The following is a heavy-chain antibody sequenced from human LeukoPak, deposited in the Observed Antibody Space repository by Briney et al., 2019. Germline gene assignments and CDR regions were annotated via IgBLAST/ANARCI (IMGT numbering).Heavy chain of an antibody. CDR3: ARGRAGLRLDQLLSPYFDY. J-gene: IGHJ4*02. Sequence: GGFLRLSCAASGFTFSSYSMNWVRQAPGKGLEWVSYISSSSCTIYYADSVKGRFTISRDNAKNSLYLQMNSLRAEDTAVYYCARGRAGLRLDQLLSPYFDYWGQGTLVTVSS. D-gene: IGHD2-2*01. V-gene: IGHV3-48*04. CDR1: GFTFSSYS. CDR2: ISSSSCTI.